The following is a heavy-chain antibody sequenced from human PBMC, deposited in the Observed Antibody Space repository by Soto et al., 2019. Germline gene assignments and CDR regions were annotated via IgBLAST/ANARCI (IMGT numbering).Heavy chain of an antibody. CDR3: ARATFGELLFFTDYYCYGMDV. D-gene: IGHD3-10*01. CDR2: INHSGST. CDR1: GGSFSGYY. J-gene: IGHJ6*02. Sequence: PSETLSLTCAVYGGSFSGYYWSWIRQPPGKGLEWIGEINHSGSTNYNPSLKSRVTISVDTSKNQFSLKLSSVTAADTAVYYCARATFGELLFFTDYYCYGMDVWGQGTTVTVSS. V-gene: IGHV4-34*01.